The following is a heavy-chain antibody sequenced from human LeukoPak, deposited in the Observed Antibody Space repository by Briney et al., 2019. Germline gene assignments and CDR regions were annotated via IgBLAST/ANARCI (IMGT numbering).Heavy chain of an antibody. Sequence: GGSLRLSCAASGFTFSSYIMSWVRQAPGKGLEWVAVIWCDGSNKYYADSVKGRFTISRDNSKNTLYLQINSLRAEDTAVYYCARDGYDILTGYYLPYFDYWGQGTLVTVSS. V-gene: IGHV3-33*08. CDR3: ARDGYDILTGYYLPYFDY. CDR1: GFTFSSYI. CDR2: IWCDGSNK. J-gene: IGHJ4*02. D-gene: IGHD3-9*01.